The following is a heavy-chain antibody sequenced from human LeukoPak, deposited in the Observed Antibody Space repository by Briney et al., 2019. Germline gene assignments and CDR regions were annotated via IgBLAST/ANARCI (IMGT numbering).Heavy chain of an antibody. CDR3: AKENGYYDSDGYYYGYFQH. CDR2: VSWNSGSI. J-gene: IGHJ1*01. CDR1: GFTFDDYA. Sequence: GGSLRLSCAASGFTFDDYAMHWVRQAPGRGLEWVSGVSWNSGSIDYADSVKGRFTISRDNAKNSLYLQMDSLRTEDTALYYCAKENGYYDSDGYYYGYFQHWGQGTLVTVSS. V-gene: IGHV3-9*01. D-gene: IGHD3-22*01.